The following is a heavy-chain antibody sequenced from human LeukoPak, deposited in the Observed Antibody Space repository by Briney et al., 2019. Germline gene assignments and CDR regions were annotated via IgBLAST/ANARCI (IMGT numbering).Heavy chain of an antibody. CDR1: GFTFSSYW. Sequence: GGSLRLFCAASGFTFSSYWMHWVRQAPGKGLVWVSRINSDGSSTSYADSVKGRFTISRDNAKNTLYLQMNSLRAEDTAVYYCARGQQLVLYYYYYYGMDVWGQGTTVTVSS. V-gene: IGHV3-74*01. CDR3: ARGQQLVLYYYYYYGMDV. CDR2: INSDGSST. D-gene: IGHD6-6*01. J-gene: IGHJ6*02.